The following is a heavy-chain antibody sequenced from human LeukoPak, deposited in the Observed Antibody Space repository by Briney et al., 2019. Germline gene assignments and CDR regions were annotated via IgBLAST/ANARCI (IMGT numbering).Heavy chain of an antibody. Sequence: GGSLRLSCAASGFTFSSYAMSWVRQAPGKGLEWVSAISGSGGSTYYADSVKGRFTISRDNAKNTLYLQMNSLRAEDTAVYYCVRDWGYDSSGYWQKYFDTWGQGTLVTVSS. CDR3: VRDWGYDSSGYWQKYFDT. CDR1: GFTFSSYA. J-gene: IGHJ4*02. CDR2: ISGSGGST. V-gene: IGHV3-23*01. D-gene: IGHD3-22*01.